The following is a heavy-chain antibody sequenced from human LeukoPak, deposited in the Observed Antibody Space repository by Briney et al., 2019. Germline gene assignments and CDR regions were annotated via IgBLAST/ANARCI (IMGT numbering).Heavy chain of an antibody. J-gene: IGHJ4*02. CDR2: ISSSSSYT. CDR3: ARGVVAGTIPLDY. CDR1: GFTFSDYY. D-gene: IGHD6-19*01. Sequence: GGSLRLSCAASGFTFSDYYMSWIRQAPGKGLEWVSYISSSSSYTNYADSVKGRFTISRDNAKNSLYLQMNSLRAEDTAVYYCARGVVAGTIPLDYWGQGTLVTVSS. V-gene: IGHV3-11*06.